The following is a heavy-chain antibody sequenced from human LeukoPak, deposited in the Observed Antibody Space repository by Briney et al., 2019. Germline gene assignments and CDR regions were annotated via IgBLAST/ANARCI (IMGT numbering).Heavy chain of an antibody. V-gene: IGHV3-15*01. Sequence: GGSLRLSCAASGFTFSNAWMSWVRPAPGKGLEWVGRIKSKTDCGTTDYAAPVKGRFTISRDDSKNTVFLQMNSLKIEDTAVYYCALYGSGFYFDYWGQGTQVTVSS. CDR1: GFTFSNAW. D-gene: IGHD3-10*01. J-gene: IGHJ4*02. CDR3: ALYGSGFYFDY. CDR2: IKSKTDCGTT.